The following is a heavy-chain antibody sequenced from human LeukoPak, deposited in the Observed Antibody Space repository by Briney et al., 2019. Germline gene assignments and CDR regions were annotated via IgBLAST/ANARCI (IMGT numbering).Heavy chain of an antibody. CDR2: IHFTGST. Sequence: SETLSLTCTVSVDSLISGTYYWNWIRQYPGKGLEWVGYIHFTGSTDYSPSLKSRGTISLDKSKNHFSLNVNSVTAADTAVYYCARATTATTGFGYFDSWGQGALVTVSS. CDR1: VDSLISGTYY. V-gene: IGHV4-31*03. J-gene: IGHJ4*02. CDR3: ARATTATTGFGYFDS. D-gene: IGHD4-17*01.